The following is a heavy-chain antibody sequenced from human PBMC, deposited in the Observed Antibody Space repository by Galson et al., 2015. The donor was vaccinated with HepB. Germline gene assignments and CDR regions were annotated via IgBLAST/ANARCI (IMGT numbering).Heavy chain of an antibody. D-gene: IGHD6-19*01. J-gene: IGHJ4*02. Sequence: SLRLSCAASGFTFSNYGMSWVRQAPGKGLEWVSSISASGRFTYYADSVKGRFTISRDNSKNTLYLQMNSLRAEDTAVYYCAKKWGSERGVAGSLDWGQGTLVTVSS. CDR1: GFTFSNYG. CDR2: ISASGRFT. V-gene: IGHV3-23*01. CDR3: AKKWGSERGVAGSLD.